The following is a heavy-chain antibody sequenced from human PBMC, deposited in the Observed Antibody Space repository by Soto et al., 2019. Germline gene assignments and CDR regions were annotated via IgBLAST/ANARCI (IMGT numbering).Heavy chain of an antibody. Sequence: QVQLQESGPGLVKPSQTLSLTCTVSGGSISSGGYYWSWIRQHPGKGLEWIGYIYYSGSTYYNPSIKSRVTISVDTSKNQFSLKLSSVTAADTAVYYCARGGLGYCSGGSCYSAGLSRYYYGMDVWGQGTTVTVSS. CDR2: IYYSGST. V-gene: IGHV4-31*03. D-gene: IGHD2-15*01. CDR1: GGSISSGGYY. J-gene: IGHJ6*02. CDR3: ARGGLGYCSGGSCYSAGLSRYYYGMDV.